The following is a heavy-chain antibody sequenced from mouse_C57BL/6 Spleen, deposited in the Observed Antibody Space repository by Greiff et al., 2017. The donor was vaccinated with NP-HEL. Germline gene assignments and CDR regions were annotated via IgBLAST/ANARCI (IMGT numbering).Heavy chain of an antibody. CDR2: INPNNGGT. Sequence: EVQLQQSGPELVKPGASVKMSCKASGYTFTDYNMHWVKQSHGKSLEWIGYINPNNGGTSYNQKFKGKATLTVNKSSSTAYMELRSLTSEDSTVYDCARRDYYGSSWKYFDVWGTGTTVTVSS. CDR3: ARRDYYGSSWKYFDV. J-gene: IGHJ1*03. V-gene: IGHV1-22*01. D-gene: IGHD1-1*01. CDR1: GYTFTDYN.